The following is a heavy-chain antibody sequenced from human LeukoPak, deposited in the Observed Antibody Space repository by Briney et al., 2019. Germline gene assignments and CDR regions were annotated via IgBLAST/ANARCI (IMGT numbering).Heavy chain of an antibody. J-gene: IGHJ4*02. CDR3: ARGGSSGWYSRSRTKYYFDY. CDR2: ISGSSSYI. V-gene: IGHV3-21*01. D-gene: IGHD6-19*01. CDR1: GFTFSSYS. Sequence: GGSLRLSCAASGFTFSSYSMNWVRQAPGKGLEWVSSISGSSSYIYYADSVKGRFTISRDSSKNTLYLEMNSLNAEDTAVYYCARGGSSGWYSRSRTKYYFDYWGQGTLVTVSS.